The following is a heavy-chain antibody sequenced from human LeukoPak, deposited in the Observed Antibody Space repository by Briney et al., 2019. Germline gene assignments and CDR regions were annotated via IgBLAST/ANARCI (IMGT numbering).Heavy chain of an antibody. V-gene: IGHV4-30-2*01. D-gene: IGHD3-22*01. Sequence: PSETLSLTCAVSGGSISSGAYSWSWIRQPPGKGLEWIGYIYHNGSTYYNPSLKSRVTISVDRSKNQFSLKLSSVTAADTAVYYCARGSSGYYSYWGQGTLVTVSS. J-gene: IGHJ4*02. CDR3: ARGSSGYYSY. CDR1: GGSISSGAYS. CDR2: IYHNGST.